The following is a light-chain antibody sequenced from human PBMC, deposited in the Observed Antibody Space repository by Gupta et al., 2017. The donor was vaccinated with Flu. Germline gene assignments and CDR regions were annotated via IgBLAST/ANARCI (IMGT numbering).Light chain of an antibody. CDR1: SGHSNYA. V-gene: IGLV4-69*01. J-gene: IGLJ3*02. Sequence: QLVLTQSPSASASLGASVRLTCTLSSGHSNYAIAWHQQQPGKGPRYLMKLNGDGGRSMGDGVSDRFSGSSSGAERYLTISSLQSEDEAAYYCQTWDIGIQVFGGGTKLTVL. CDR3: QTWDIGIQV. CDR2: LNGDGGR.